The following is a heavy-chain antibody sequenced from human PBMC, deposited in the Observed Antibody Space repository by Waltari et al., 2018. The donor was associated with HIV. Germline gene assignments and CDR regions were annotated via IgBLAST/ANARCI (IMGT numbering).Heavy chain of an antibody. CDR2: INSGGSST. V-gene: IGHV3-74*01. CDR1: GFTFSSYW. D-gene: IGHD1-26*01. CDR3: AREGVGATHWFDP. J-gene: IGHJ5*02. Sequence: EVQLVESGGGLVQPGGSLRLSCAASGFTFSSYWMHWVRQAPGKGLVWVSAINSGGSSTSSADSGKGRFTISRNSAKNTLYLKMNSLRAEDTAVYYCAREGVGATHWFDPWGQGTLVTVSS.